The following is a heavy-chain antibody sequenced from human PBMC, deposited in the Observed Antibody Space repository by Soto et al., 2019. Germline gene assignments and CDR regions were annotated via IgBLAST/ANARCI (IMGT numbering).Heavy chain of an antibody. V-gene: IGHV3-23*01. CDR1: GLTFSSHS. D-gene: IGHD6-13*01. Sequence: GGSLRLSCAASGLTFSSHSMGWVRQPPGKGLEWVSAVTAGGDTTFYADSVKGRFTISRDNSKNALYLQMNSLRAEDTTVFYWAKDLRGPSAGTWYFDYWGQETLVTVSS. CDR2: VTAGGDTT. CDR3: AKDLRGPSAGTWYFDY. J-gene: IGHJ4*02.